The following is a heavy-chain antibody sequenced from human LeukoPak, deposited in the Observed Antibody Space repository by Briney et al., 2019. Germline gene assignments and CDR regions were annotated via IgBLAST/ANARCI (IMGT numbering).Heavy chain of an antibody. V-gene: IGHV3-48*01. CDR1: GFSFSDYS. CDR3: ARDMSSRSWHAFDY. CDR2: ITSSNSNI. J-gene: IGHJ4*02. Sequence: GGSLRLSCAASGFSFSDYSMGWVRQAPGKGLEWVSYITSSNSNIQYADSVKGLSTTSGDNTKNSLYLQMNNLRAEDTAVYYCARDMSSRSWHAFDYCSQGILVTVSS. D-gene: IGHD6-13*01.